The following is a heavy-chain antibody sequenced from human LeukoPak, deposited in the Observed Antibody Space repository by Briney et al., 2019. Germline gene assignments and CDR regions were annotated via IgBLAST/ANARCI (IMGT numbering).Heavy chain of an antibody. V-gene: IGHV3-9*01. J-gene: IGHJ4*02. CDR2: ISWSGDRM. D-gene: IGHD2-2*01. CDR3: AKDLGGSATTV. Sequence: GGSLRPSCAASGFTFEDHVMHWVRQAPGKGLEWVSSISWSGDRMGYADAVKGRFTISRDNAENSLFLQMNSLRVEDTALYYCAKDLGGSATTVWGQGTLVTVSS. CDR1: GFTFEDHV.